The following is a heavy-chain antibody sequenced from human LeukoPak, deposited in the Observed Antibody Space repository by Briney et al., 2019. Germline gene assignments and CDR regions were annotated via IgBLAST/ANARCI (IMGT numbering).Heavy chain of an antibody. CDR2: IYYSGNT. Sequence: PGGSLRLSCAASGFTFSSYWMHWVRQAPGKGLVWIGYIYYSGNTNYYPSLKSRVTISIDTSKNQFSLRMNSVTAADTAVYYCARLQSGNTYGIIDYWGQGTLVTVSS. D-gene: IGHD5-18*01. V-gene: IGHV4-59*08. CDR1: GFTFSSYW. CDR3: ARLQSGNTYGIIDY. J-gene: IGHJ4*02.